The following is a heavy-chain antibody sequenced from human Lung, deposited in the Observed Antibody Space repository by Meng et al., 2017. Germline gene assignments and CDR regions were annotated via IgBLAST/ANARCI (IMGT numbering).Heavy chain of an antibody. J-gene: IGHJ4*02. CDR1: DYTFTGYG. CDR3: ARGTPGRSYSDY. CDR2: LGAHDGDT. V-gene: IGHV1-18*01. D-gene: IGHD3-10*01. Sequence: QVQPVQSGPEVKKPGASVKASCKASDYTFTGYGVSWVRQAPGQGLEWRAWLGAHDGDTSHAPKFQGRVTVSADRPTATAYMELRSLRSDDTAVYYCARGTPGRSYSDYWGQGTLVTVSS.